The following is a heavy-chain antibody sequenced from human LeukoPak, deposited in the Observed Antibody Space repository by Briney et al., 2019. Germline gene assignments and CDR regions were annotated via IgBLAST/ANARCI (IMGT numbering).Heavy chain of an antibody. Sequence: SETLSLTCAVYGGSFSGFYWSWIRQPPGKGLEWIGEVNHSGSTNYHPSLKSRVTISVDTSKSQFSLKLSSVTAADTAVYYCARAHQNYYYGMDVWGQGTTVTVSS. J-gene: IGHJ6*02. CDR3: ARAHQNYYYGMDV. V-gene: IGHV4-34*01. CDR2: VNHSGST. CDR1: GGSFSGFY.